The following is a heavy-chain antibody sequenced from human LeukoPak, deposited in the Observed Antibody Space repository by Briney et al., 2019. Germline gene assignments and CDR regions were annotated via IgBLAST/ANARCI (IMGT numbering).Heavy chain of an antibody. CDR1: GFTVSSNY. J-gene: IGHJ4*02. CDR3: ASPRYTGSYYGFDY. V-gene: IGHV3-53*01. Sequence: GGSLRLSCAASGFTVSSNYMSWVRKAPGRGLEWVSVIYSGGSTYYADSVKGRFTISRDNSKNTLYLQMNSLRAEDTAVYYCASPRYTGSYYGFDYWGQGTLVTVSS. D-gene: IGHD1-26*01. CDR2: IYSGGST.